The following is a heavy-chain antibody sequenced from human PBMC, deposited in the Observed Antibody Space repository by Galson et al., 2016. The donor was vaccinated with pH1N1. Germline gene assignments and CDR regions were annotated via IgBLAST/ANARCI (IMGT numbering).Heavy chain of an antibody. V-gene: IGHV1-69*06. CDR2: IIPILNTA. CDR1: GGTFGSYG. J-gene: IGHJ2*01. Sequence: SVKVSCKASGGTFGSYGINWVRQAPGQGLEWMGGIIPILNTAKYAQNFQGRVTTTADKSTTTAYMELSSLRSEDTAVYFCAREDYYDTDLSDWYFDLWGRGTLLTVSA. D-gene: IGHD3-22*01. CDR3: AREDYYDTDLSDWYFDL.